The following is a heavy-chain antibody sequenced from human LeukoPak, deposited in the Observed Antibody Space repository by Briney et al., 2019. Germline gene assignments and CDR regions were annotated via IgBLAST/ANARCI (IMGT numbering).Heavy chain of an antibody. V-gene: IGHV3-21*01. J-gene: IGHJ3*02. CDR2: ISSSSSYI. Sequence: GGSLRLSCAASGFTFSSYSMNWVRQAPGKGLELVSSISSSSSYIYYADSVKGRFTIPRDNAKNSLYLQMNSLRAEDTAVYYCASAVSSSWDNHDAFDIWGQGTMVTVSS. CDR3: ASAVSSSWDNHDAFDI. D-gene: IGHD6-13*01. CDR1: GFTFSSYS.